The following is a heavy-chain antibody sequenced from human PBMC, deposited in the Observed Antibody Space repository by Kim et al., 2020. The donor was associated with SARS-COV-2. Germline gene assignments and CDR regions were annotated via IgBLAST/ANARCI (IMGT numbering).Heavy chain of an antibody. V-gene: IGHV4-4*02. J-gene: IGHJ4*02. CDR1: GGSISSSNW. Sequence: SQTLSLTCAVSGGSISSSNWWSWVHQPPGKGLEWIGEIYHSGSTNYNPSLKSRVTISVDKSKNQFSLKLSSVTAADTAVYYCARDRRQWLRLEGRSWYFDYWGQGTLVTVSS. D-gene: IGHD5-12*01. CDR2: IYHSGST. CDR3: ARDRRQWLRLEGRSWYFDY.